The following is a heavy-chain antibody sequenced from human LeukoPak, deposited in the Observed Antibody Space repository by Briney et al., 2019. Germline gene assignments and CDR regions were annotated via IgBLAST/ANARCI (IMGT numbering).Heavy chain of an antibody. CDR3: TRRYSSGWFYDY. J-gene: IGHJ4*02. CDR2: IKNKPDGGTS. D-gene: IGHD6-19*01. Sequence: GGSLRLSCAASGFTFSHAWMSWVRQAPGKGLELVARIKNKPDGGTSDYTAPVKGRFTISRDDSKSTLYLQMNSLKTEDTAVYYCTRRYSSGWFYDYWGQGTLVTVSS. V-gene: IGHV3-15*01. CDR1: GFTFSHAW.